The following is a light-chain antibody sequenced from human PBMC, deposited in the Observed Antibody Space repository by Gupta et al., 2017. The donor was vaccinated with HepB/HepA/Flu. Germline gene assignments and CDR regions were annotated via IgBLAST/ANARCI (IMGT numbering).Light chain of an antibody. Sequence: QSVLTQPPSASGTPGQRVTISCSGSSSNIGSNPVNWYQQPPGTAPNLLIYSNNQRPSGVPDRFSGSNSGTSAALAISGLQAEDEADYYCAAWDDNLKGWVFGGGTKLTVL. CDR3: AAWDDNLKGWV. CDR2: SNN. J-gene: IGLJ3*02. CDR1: SSNIGSNP. V-gene: IGLV1-44*01.